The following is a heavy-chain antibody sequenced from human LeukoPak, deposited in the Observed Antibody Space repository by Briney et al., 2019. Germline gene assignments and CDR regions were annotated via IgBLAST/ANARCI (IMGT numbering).Heavy chain of an antibody. CDR2: IIPIFGTA. V-gene: IGHV1-69*13. CDR3: ASSSSSHYYFDY. J-gene: IGHJ4*02. Sequence: SVKVSCKTSGGTFSSYAISWVRQAPGQGLEWMGGIIPIFGTANYAQKFQGRVTITADESTSTAYMELSSLRSEDTAVYYCASSSSSHYYFDYWGQGTLVTVSS. D-gene: IGHD6-6*01. CDR1: GGTFSSYA.